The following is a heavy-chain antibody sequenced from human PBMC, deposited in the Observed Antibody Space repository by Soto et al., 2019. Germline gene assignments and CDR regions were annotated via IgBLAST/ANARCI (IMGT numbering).Heavy chain of an antibody. CDR3: ARGTELHYDYYYYYGMDV. Sequence: QVQLVESGGGVVQPGRSLRLSCAASGFTFSNYALHWVRQAPGKGLEWVAVISYDGSNKYYADSVKGRFTISRDNSKNTLYLQMNSLRAEDTAVYYCARGTELHYDYYYYYGMDVWGQGTTVTVSS. CDR2: ISYDGSNK. V-gene: IGHV3-30-3*01. CDR1: GFTFSNYA. D-gene: IGHD3-10*01. J-gene: IGHJ6*02.